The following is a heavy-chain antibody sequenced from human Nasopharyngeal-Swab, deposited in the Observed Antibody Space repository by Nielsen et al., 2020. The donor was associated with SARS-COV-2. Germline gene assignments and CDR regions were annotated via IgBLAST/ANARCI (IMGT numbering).Heavy chain of an antibody. CDR1: GFTFSGSA. Sequence: GGSLRLSCAASGFTFSGSAMHWVTKASGKGLEWVGRIRSKANSYATAYAASVKGRFTISRDDSKNTAYLQMNSLQTEDTAVYYCTLLSGSSQTSFFDYWGQGTLVTVSS. CDR3: TLLSGSSQTSFFDY. V-gene: IGHV3-73*01. CDR2: IRSKANSYAT. D-gene: IGHD1-26*01. J-gene: IGHJ4*02.